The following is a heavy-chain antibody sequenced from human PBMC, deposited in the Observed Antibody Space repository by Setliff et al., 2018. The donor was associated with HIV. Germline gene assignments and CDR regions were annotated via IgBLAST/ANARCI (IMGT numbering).Heavy chain of an antibody. V-gene: IGHV4-39*01. CDR1: GASISSPIYY. CDR2: IYYNGNT. Sequence: SETLSLTCSVSGASISSPIYYWGWIRQAPGKGLEWIGNIYYNGNTNYKPSLERRLTISLDTSKNQFTLSLSSVTATDTALYFCAAAEGQGPWYFFDNWGQGTQVTVS. J-gene: IGHJ4*02. CDR3: AAAEGQGPWYFFDN. D-gene: IGHD6-13*01.